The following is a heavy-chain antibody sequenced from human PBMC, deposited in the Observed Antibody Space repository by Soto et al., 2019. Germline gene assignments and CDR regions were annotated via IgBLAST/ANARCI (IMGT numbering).Heavy chain of an antibody. V-gene: IGHV3-23*01. CDR2: ISGSGGST. CDR1: GFTFSSYA. Sequence: GRSLRLSCAALGFTFSSYAMSWVRQAPGKGLEWVSAISGSGGSTYYADSVKGRFTISRDNSKNTLYLQMNSLRAEDTAVYYCAQDHWIGELLPTFLNYWGQGTLVTVSS. D-gene: IGHD3-10*01. J-gene: IGHJ4*02. CDR3: AQDHWIGELLPTFLNY.